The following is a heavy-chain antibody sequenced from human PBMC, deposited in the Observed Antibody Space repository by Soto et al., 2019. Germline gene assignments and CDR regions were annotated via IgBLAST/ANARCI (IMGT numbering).Heavy chain of an antibody. CDR1: GYIFTDYY. V-gene: IGHV1-2*02. CDR3: ARSLSTIGARLDY. Sequence: ASVKVSCKASGYIFTDYYLHWVRQAPGQGLEYMGWINPNTGGTKYSQRFQGRVTMTGGTLLLNWLTSDDTAVYYCARSLSTIGARLDYWGQGTLVTVSS. J-gene: IGHJ4*01. CDR2: INPNTGGT. D-gene: IGHD6-6*01.